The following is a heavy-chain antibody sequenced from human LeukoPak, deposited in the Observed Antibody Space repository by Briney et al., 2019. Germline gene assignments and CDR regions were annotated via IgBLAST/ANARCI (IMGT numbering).Heavy chain of an antibody. CDR1: GYSISSGYY. CDR2: IYHSGST. CDR3: ARVGMIVVPSSPEI. D-gene: IGHD3-22*01. Sequence: KPSETLSLTCAVPGYSISSGYYWGWIRQPPGKGLEWIGSIYHSGSTYYNPSLKSRVTISVDTSKNQFSLKLSSVTAADTAVYYCARVGMIVVPSSPEIWGQGTMVTVSS. J-gene: IGHJ3*02. V-gene: IGHV4-38-2*01.